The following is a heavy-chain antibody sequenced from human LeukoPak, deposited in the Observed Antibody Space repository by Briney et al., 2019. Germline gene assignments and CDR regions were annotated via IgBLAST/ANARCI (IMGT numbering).Heavy chain of an antibody. Sequence: SETLSLTCTVSGGSIRRYYWSWIRQPPGKGLEWIGYVYYSGTTNYNPSLKSRVTISLSTSKNDFSLKLTSVTAADTAVYYCARSPSSSSTLRRYMDVWGKGTTVTVSS. D-gene: IGHD2-2*01. J-gene: IGHJ6*03. CDR1: GGSIRRYY. CDR2: VYYSGTT. CDR3: ARSPSSSSTLRRYMDV. V-gene: IGHV4-59*01.